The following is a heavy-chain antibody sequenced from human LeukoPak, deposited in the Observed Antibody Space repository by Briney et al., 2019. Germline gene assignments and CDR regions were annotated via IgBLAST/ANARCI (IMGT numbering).Heavy chain of an antibody. J-gene: IGHJ4*02. V-gene: IGHV3-23*01. CDR2: ISGRSDNT. D-gene: IGHD3-9*01. CDR3: AKWGGYDVLTGYYVSDF. CDR1: GFIFSNYA. Sequence: PGASLRLSCAASGFIFSNYAMYWVRQAPGKGLEWVSAISGRSDNTYYADSAKGRFTLSRDSSKNTLYLQMNSLRADDTAVYYCAKWGGYDVLTGYYVSDFWGQGTLVTVSS.